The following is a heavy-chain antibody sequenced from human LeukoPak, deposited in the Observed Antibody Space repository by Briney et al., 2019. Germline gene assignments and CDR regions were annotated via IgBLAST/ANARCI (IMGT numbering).Heavy chain of an antibody. CDR1: GGSLTSSTYY. Sequence: SETLSLTCTVSGGSLTSSTYYWGWIRQSPGTGPGWIGTIYHSGSTYYNPSLKSRVTTSVDTSKNQFPLKLSSVTAADTAVYYCARHGVSMVRGVIFYFYYYMDVWGKGTTVTVSS. D-gene: IGHD3-10*01. J-gene: IGHJ6*03. V-gene: IGHV4-39*01. CDR2: IYHSGST. CDR3: ARHGVSMVRGVIFYFYYYMDV.